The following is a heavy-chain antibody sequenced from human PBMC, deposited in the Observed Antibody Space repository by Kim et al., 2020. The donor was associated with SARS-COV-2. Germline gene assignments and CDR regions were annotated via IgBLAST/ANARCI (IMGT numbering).Heavy chain of an antibody. Sequence: PSFQGQVTISADKSISTAYLQWSSLKASDTAMYYCARLGAVAGYNWFDPWGQGTLVTVSS. CDR3: ARLGAVAGYNWFDP. J-gene: IGHJ5*02. V-gene: IGHV5-51*01. D-gene: IGHD6-19*01.